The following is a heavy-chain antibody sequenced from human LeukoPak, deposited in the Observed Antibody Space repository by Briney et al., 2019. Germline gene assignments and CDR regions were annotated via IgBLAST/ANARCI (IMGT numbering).Heavy chain of an antibody. CDR3: ARVPHYDILTGYEFDY. CDR1: GGSISSGGYY. Sequence: SETLSLTCTVSGGSISSGGYYWSWIRQHPGKGLEWIGYISYSGSTYYNPSLKGRVTISVDTSKNQFSLKLSSVTAADTAVYYCARVPHYDILTGYEFDYWGQGTLVTVSS. J-gene: IGHJ4*02. D-gene: IGHD3-9*01. V-gene: IGHV4-31*03. CDR2: ISYSGST.